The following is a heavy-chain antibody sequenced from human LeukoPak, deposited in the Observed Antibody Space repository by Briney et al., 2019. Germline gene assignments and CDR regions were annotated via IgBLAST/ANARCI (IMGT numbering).Heavy chain of an antibody. CDR1: GGSISSYY. J-gene: IGHJ2*01. CDR2: IYYSGST. Sequence: SETLSLTCTVSGGSISSYYWSWIRQPPGKGLEWIGYIYYSGSTNYNPSLKSRVTISVDTSKNQFSLKLSSVTAADTAVYYCARVALHTVVEVWYFDLWGRGTLVTVSS. CDR3: ARVALHTVVEVWYFDL. D-gene: IGHD4-23*01. V-gene: IGHV4-59*08.